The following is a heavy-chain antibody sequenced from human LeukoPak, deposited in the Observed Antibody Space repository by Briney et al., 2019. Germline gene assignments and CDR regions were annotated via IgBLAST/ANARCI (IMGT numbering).Heavy chain of an antibody. CDR1: GFIFRSYG. J-gene: IGHJ4*02. CDR3: AREGSAYYYDSSGYYYFDY. D-gene: IGHD3-22*01. CDR2: MWYDGSNK. V-gene: IGHV3-33*01. Sequence: GGSLRLSCAASGFIFRSYGMHWVRQAPGKGLEWVAVMWYDGSNKYYADSVKGRFTISRDNSQNTLYLQMDSLRAEDTAVYYCAREGSAYYYDSSGYYYFDYWGQGTLVTVSS.